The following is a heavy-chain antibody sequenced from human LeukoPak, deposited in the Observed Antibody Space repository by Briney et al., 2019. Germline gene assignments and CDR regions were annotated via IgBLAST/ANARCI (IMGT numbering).Heavy chain of an antibody. CDR1: WFIFFNHA. CDR3: AKPRHLLRFLEWLSPFDY. D-gene: IGHD3-3*01. J-gene: IGHJ4*02. V-gene: IGHV3-23*01. CDR2: ICGSGGST. Sequence: PGGALRLSFAASWFIFFNHALRWGRPAPGEGAGGGSAICGSGGSTYYADSVKGRFTISRDNSKNTLYLQMNSLRAEDTAVYYCAKPRHLLRFLEWLSPFDYWGQGTLVTVSS.